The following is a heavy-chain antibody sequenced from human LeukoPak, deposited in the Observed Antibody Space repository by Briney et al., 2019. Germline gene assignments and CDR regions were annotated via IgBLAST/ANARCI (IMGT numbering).Heavy chain of an antibody. CDR1: GFTFSNYA. J-gene: IGHJ4*02. V-gene: IGHV3-23*01. CDR3: AKEARNTDY. CDR2: ISGSGAST. Sequence: GGSLRLSCAASGFTFSNYAMSRVRQAPWKGLEWVSAISGSGASTYYADSVKGRFTISRDNSKNTLYLQMSSLRAEDTAVYYCAKEARNTDYWGQGTLVTVSS.